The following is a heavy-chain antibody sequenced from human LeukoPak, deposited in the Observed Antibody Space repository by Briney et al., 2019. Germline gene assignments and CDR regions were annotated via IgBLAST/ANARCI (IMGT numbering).Heavy chain of an antibody. CDR3: GRDILVGGGYDWVDYYYYYYGMDV. V-gene: IGHV1-2*02. CDR2: INPNNGGK. D-gene: IGHD5-12*01. CDR1: GYTITGYY. J-gene: IGHJ6*02. Sequence: ASVTVSCKAFGYTITGYYIHWVRQAPGQGLKWMGWINPNNGGKNYAQKFQGRVTMTRDTSIGTAYMELNRLTYDDTAVYYCGRDILVGGGYDWVDYYYYYYGMDVWGQGTTVTVPS.